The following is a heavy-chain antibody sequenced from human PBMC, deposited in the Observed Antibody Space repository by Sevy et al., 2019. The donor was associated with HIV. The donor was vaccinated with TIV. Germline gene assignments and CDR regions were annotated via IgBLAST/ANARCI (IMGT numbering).Heavy chain of an antibody. CDR1: GFTFSSYA. Sequence: GGSLRLSCAASGFTFSSYAMHWVRQAPGKGLEWVAVISYDGSNKYYADSVKGRFTISRDNSKNTLYLQMNSLRAEDTAVYYCARDYSLEGLERWLQVGAFDIWGQGTMVTVSS. J-gene: IGHJ3*02. V-gene: IGHV3-30-3*01. CDR2: ISYDGSNK. CDR3: ARDYSLEGLERWLQVGAFDI. D-gene: IGHD5-12*01.